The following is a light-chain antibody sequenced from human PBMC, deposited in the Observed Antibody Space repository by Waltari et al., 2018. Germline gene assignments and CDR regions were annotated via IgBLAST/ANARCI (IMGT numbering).Light chain of an antibody. J-gene: IGKJ1*01. CDR3: QHYGGSSS. CDR1: QSVYSSS. V-gene: IGKV3-20*01. Sequence: DIVLTQSPGTLSLSHGERATLSCRASQSVYSSSLAWYQQKPGQPPRLLMYGASTRATGIPDRFSGSSGSGTDFTLTISRLEPEDFAVYYCQHYGGSSSFDQGTKVEIK. CDR2: GAS.